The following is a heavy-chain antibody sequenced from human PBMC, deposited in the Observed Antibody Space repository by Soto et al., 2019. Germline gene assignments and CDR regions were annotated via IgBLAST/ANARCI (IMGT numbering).Heavy chain of an antibody. CDR2: ISGSGGST. CDR3: AKVRVPLMITFGGVIEH. V-gene: IGHV3-23*01. CDR1: GFTFSSYA. Sequence: GGSLRLSCAASGFTFSSYAMSWVRQAPGKGLEWVSAISGSGGSTYYADSVKGRFTISRDNSKNTLYLQMNSLRAEDTAVYYCAKVRVPLMITFGGVIEHWGQGTLVTVSS. D-gene: IGHD3-16*01. J-gene: IGHJ5*02.